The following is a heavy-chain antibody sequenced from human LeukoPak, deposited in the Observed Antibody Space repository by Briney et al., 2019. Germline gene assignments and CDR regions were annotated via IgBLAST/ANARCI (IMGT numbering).Heavy chain of an antibody. CDR3: ARDGGASVVVPAANNWFDP. CDR2: IIPIFGTA. Sequence: SVKVSCKASGGTFSSYAISWVRQAPGQGLEWRGGIIPIFGTANYAQKFQGRVTITTDESTSTAYMELSSLRSEDTAVYYCARDGGASVVVPAANNWFDPWGQGTLVTVSS. CDR1: GGTFSSYA. J-gene: IGHJ5*02. V-gene: IGHV1-69*05. D-gene: IGHD2-2*01.